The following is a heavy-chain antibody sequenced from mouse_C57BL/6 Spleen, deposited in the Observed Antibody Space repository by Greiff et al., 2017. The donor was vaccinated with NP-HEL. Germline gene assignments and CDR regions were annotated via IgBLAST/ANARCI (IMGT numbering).Heavy chain of an antibody. D-gene: IGHD2-4*01. CDR2: IWSGGST. CDR1: GFSLTSYG. CDR3: ARSYYDYDEGFAY. V-gene: IGHV2-2*01. Sequence: QVQLQQSGPGLVQPSQSLSITCTVSGFSLTSYGVHWVRQSPGKGLEWLGVIWSGGSTDYNAAFISRLSISKDNSKSQVFFKMNSLQADETAIYYCARSYYDYDEGFAYWGKGTLVTVSA. J-gene: IGHJ3*01.